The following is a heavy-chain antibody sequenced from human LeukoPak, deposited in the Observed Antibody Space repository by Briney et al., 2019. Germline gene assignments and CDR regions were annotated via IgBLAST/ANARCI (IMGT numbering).Heavy chain of an antibody. D-gene: IGHD1-20*01. J-gene: IGHJ5*02. V-gene: IGHV1-18*01. CDR1: GYTFISYA. CDR3: AKDECITPTSYFQNWFDP. CDR2: ISAYNSNT. Sequence: ASVKVSCKASGYTFISYAISWVRQAPGQGLEWMGWISAYNSNTNYAQKLQGRVTMTTDTSTSTAYMELRSLRSDDTAVYFCAKDECITPTSYFQNWFDPWGQEPWSPSPQ.